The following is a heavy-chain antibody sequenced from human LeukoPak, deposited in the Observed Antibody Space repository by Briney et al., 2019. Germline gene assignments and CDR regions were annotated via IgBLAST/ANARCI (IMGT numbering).Heavy chain of an antibody. CDR3: VRQATNKPIDY. J-gene: IGHJ4*02. Sequence: GGSLRLSCAASGFTFSPYWMHWVRQAPGKGLVWVSRINTDESDIAYAASVKGRFTISRDNAENTLYLQMNSLRAEDTAVYYCVRQATNKPIDYWGRGTLVTASS. CDR1: GFTFSPYW. D-gene: IGHD5-12*01. CDR2: INTDESDI. V-gene: IGHV3-74*01.